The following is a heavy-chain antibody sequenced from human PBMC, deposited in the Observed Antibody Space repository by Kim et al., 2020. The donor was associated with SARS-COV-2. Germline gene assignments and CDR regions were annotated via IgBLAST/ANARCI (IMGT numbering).Heavy chain of an antibody. CDR2: ISSNGGST. J-gene: IGHJ6*03. CDR1: GFTFSSYA. D-gene: IGHD3-22*01. Sequence: GGSLRLSCAASGFTFSSYAMHWVRQAPGKGLEYVSAISSNGGSTYYANSVKGRFTISRDNSKNTLYLQMGSLRAEDMAVYYCARRGYYYDSSGSGYYMDVWGKGTTVTVSS. CDR3: ARRGYYYDSSGSGYYMDV. V-gene: IGHV3-64*01.